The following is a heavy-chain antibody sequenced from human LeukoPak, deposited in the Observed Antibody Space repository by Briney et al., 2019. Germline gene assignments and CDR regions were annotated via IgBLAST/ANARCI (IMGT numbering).Heavy chain of an antibody. CDR2: ISAYNGDT. CDR3: ARYCSSTSCYRHFDY. CDR1: GYTFTGYG. D-gene: IGHD2-2*02. V-gene: IGHV1-18*04. J-gene: IGHJ4*02. Sequence: ASVKVSCKASGYTFTGYGISWVRQAPGQGLEWMGWISAYNGDTNYAQKLQGRVTMTTDTSTSTAYMELRSLRSDDTAVYYCARYCSSTSCYRHFDYWGQGTLVTVSS.